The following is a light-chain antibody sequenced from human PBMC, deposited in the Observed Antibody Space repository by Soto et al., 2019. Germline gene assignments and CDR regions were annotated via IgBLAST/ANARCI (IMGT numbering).Light chain of an antibody. V-gene: IGLV1-40*01. Sequence: QSVLTQPPSVSGAPGQRVTISCTGSSSNIGAGYDVHWYQQLPGTAPKLLIYGNSNRPSGVPDRFSGSKSGTSASLAITGRQAEDEADYYCQSYDSSLSGSVVFGGGTNSPS. CDR1: SSNIGAGYD. J-gene: IGLJ2*01. CDR2: GNS. CDR3: QSYDSSLSGSVV.